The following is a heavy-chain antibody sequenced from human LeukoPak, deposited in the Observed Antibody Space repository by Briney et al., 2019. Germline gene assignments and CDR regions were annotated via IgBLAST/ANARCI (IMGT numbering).Heavy chain of an antibody. D-gene: IGHD3-10*01. J-gene: IGHJ1*01. CDR3: AKGVLGAGSLLEYFQH. V-gene: IGHV3-23*01. CDR2: ITTDGSGA. CDR1: GFAFRNYD. Sequence: GESLRLSCAASGFAFRNYDMIWVRQAPGRGLEWVSGITTDGSGAYYADSVKGRFTVSRDNSKNTVFLQMNSLRGEDAAIYYCAKGVLGAGSLLEYFQHWGQGTLVTVSS.